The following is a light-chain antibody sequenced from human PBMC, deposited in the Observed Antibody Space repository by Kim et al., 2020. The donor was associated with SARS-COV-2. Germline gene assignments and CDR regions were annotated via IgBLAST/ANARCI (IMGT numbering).Light chain of an antibody. CDR3: QQFHILPWT. V-gene: IGKV3-20*01. CDR2: GAS. Sequence: LSPGQGATLSCRASQSFSSNYLAWYQQRPGQAPRLLIYGASNRATGIPDRFSGSGSGTDFSLTISRLEPEDFAVYFCQQFHILPWTFGRGTKLEI. CDR1: QSFSSNY. J-gene: IGKJ1*01.